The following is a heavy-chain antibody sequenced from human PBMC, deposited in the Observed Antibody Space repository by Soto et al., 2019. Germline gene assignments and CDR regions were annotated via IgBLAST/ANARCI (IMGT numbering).Heavy chain of an antibody. CDR3: ARARDTAMVTIVDY. D-gene: IGHD5-18*01. CDR1: GYTFTSYG. J-gene: IGHJ4*02. Sequence: QVQLVQSGAEVKKPGASVKVSCKASGYTFTSYGISWVRQAPGQGLEWMGWIRAYNGTSNYAQKLQGRVTMTTDTSTSTAYMELRSLRSDDTAVYYCARARDTAMVTIVDYWGQGTLVTVSS. V-gene: IGHV1-18*04. CDR2: IRAYNGTS.